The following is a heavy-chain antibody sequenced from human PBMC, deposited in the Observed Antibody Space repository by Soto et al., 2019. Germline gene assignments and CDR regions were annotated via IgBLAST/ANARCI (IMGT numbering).Heavy chain of an antibody. CDR1: GFSLSSVGVG. Sequence: QITLKESGPPLVKPTQTLTLTCSFSGFSLSSVGVGVGWIRQPPGKALEWLALIYWDDDKRYSPSLKSRLTITKDTSKNPVVLTMTTSDPVDTATFYCAHTLDWGEGRFDYWGQGTLVTVSS. CDR2: IYWDDDK. J-gene: IGHJ4*02. V-gene: IGHV2-5*02. D-gene: IGHD7-27*01. CDR3: AHTLDWGEGRFDY.